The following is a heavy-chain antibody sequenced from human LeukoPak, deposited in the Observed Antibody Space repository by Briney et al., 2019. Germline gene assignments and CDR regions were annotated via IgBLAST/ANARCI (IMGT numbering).Heavy chain of an antibody. CDR3: VRMVYGDSGGYSDS. Sequence: SETLSLTCTVSGGSISSYYWSWIRQPPGKGLEWIGYIYYSGSTNYNPSLKSRVTISVDTSKNQFPLKLTSVTAADTAVYYCVRMVYGDSGGYSDSWGQGTLVIVSS. D-gene: IGHD4-23*01. J-gene: IGHJ5*01. CDR1: GGSISSYY. V-gene: IGHV4-59*08. CDR2: IYYSGST.